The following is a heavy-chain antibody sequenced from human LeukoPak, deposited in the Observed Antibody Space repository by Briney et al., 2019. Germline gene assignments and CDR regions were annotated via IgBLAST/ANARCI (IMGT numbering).Heavy chain of an antibody. J-gene: IGHJ3*02. CDR3: ARGSDPSAALHDAFDI. V-gene: IGHV3-30-3*01. CDR1: GFTFSSYA. D-gene: IGHD6-25*01. CDR2: ISYDGSNK. Sequence: GGSLRLSCAASGFTFSSYAMHWVRQAPGKGLEWVAVISYDGSNKYYADSVKGRFTISRDNSKNTLYLQMNSLRAEDTAVYYCARGSDPSAALHDAFDIWGQGTMVTVSS.